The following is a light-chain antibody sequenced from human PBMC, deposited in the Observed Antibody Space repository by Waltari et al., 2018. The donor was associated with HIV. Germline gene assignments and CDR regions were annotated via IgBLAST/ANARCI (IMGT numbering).Light chain of an antibody. CDR3: QVWDNSRGWV. V-gene: IGLV3-21*02. Sequence: VLTQPPLVSVAPGQTARITCGVNNIGIKSAHWYQQKPGQAPVLVVYDNTDRRSGIPERFSGSNSGKTATLASRGVEAGDEADYDCQVWDNSRGWVFGGWTKLTVL. J-gene: IGLJ3*02. CDR1: NIGIKS. CDR2: DNT.